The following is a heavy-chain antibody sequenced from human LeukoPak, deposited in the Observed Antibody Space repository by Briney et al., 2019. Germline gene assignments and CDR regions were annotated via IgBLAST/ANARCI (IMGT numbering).Heavy chain of an antibody. D-gene: IGHD1-26*01. J-gene: IGHJ4*02. Sequence: GGSLRLSCAASGFTFSNYAMSWVRQAPGKGLEWVSGISDRGGSTYYADSVKGRFTISRDNSKNTLYLQMNSLRAEDTAVYYCARGSYYDVESDYWGQGTLVTVSS. CDR1: GFTFSNYA. CDR3: ARGSYYDVESDY. V-gene: IGHV3-23*01. CDR2: ISDRGGST.